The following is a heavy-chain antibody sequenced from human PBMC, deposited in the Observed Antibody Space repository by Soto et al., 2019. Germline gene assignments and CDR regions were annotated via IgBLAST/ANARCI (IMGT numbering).Heavy chain of an antibody. J-gene: IGHJ6*02. D-gene: IGHD1-1*01. V-gene: IGHV1-8*01. Sequence: QVQLVQSGAEVKKPGASVKVSCKASGYTFTSYDINWVRPATGQGLEGMGWTNPNSGNTGDAQKLRGRVTMTRNTSISTAYMELSSLRSEDTAVYYCARERTGTTSMDVWGQGTTVTVSS. CDR1: GYTFTSYD. CDR2: TNPNSGNT. CDR3: ARERTGTTSMDV.